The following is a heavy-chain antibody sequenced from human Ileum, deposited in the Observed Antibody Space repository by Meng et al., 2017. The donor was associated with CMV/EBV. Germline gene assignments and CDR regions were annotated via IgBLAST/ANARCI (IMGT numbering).Heavy chain of an antibody. J-gene: IGHJ6*02. V-gene: IGHV1-2*02. CDR2: VTPKTGGT. CDR3: ARHGDYLDV. D-gene: IGHD4-17*01. Sequence: ASVKVSCKASGYTFTDNFMHWVRQAPGQGLEWRGWVTPKTGGTFYAQNFQGRVTMTRDTSSSTAYMELRRLTSDDTAVYYCARHGDYLDVWGQGTPVTVSS. CDR1: GYTFTDNF.